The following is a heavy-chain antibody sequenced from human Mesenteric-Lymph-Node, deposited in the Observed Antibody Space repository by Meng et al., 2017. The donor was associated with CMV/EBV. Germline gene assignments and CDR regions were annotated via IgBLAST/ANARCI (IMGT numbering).Heavy chain of an antibody. CDR3: ARERGTTSPAKHLDYYYGMDV. D-gene: IGHD3-3*02. Sequence: SETLSLTCTVSGGSISIGDYYWSWIRQPPGKGLEWIGYIYYSGSTYYNPYLKSRVTISVDTSKNQFSLKLSAVTAADTAVYYCARERGTTSPAKHLDYYYGMDVWGQGTTVTVSS. V-gene: IGHV4-30-4*08. CDR1: GGSISIGDYY. CDR2: IYYSGST. J-gene: IGHJ6*02.